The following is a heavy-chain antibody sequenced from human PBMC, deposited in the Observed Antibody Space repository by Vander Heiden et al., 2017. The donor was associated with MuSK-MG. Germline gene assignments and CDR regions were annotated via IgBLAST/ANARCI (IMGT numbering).Heavy chain of an antibody. D-gene: IGHD1-26*01. V-gene: IGHV1-8*01. Sequence: QVQLVQSGAEVKKPGASVKVSCKASGYTFSSYAIHWVRPATGQGIEWMGLLNPNSGNTGYAQKFQGRVTMTGTTSIRTAYMELSGLTSDDTAVYYWARAWGATSLDYWGQGTLVIVSS. CDR1: GYTFSSYA. J-gene: IGHJ4*02. CDR3: ARAWGATSLDY. CDR2: LNPNSGNT.